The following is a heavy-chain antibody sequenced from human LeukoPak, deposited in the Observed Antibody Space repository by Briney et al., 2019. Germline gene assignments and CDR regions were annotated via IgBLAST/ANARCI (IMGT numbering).Heavy chain of an antibody. Sequence: PSETLSLTCSVSGGSIGKYHWTWIRQPPGKRLGWIGYVYYTGTLNYNPSLDHRVSLSIDTSKNQSSLSLSSVTAADTAAYYCARGSAPGTGPPSLDSWGQGTLATVSS. CDR2: VYYTGTL. D-gene: IGHD6-13*01. J-gene: IGHJ4*02. CDR3: ARGSAPGTGPPSLDS. V-gene: IGHV4-59*01. CDR1: GGSIGKYH.